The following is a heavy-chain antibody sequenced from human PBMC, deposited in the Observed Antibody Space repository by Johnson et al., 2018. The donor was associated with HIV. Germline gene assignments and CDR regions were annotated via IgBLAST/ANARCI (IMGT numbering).Heavy chain of an antibody. CDR1: AFTFSTYA. V-gene: IGHV3-64*01. D-gene: IGHD6-13*01. CDR2: VSSNGGKT. J-gene: IGHJ3*01. Sequence: VQLVESGGGLVQPGGSLRLSCAASAFTFSTYAMHWVRQAPGTGLEYVSGVSSNGGKTYYANSVKGRFTISRDNSKNTLYLQMGSLRTEDMAVYHCARARYTSDWYLYDAFDLWGQGTMVTVSS. CDR3: ARARYTSDWYLYDAFDL.